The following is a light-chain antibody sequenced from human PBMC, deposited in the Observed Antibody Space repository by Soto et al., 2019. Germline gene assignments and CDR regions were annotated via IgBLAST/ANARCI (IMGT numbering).Light chain of an antibody. CDR2: DAS. CDR3: QQYNNWPPWT. V-gene: IGKV3-15*01. CDR1: QSVSNN. J-gene: IGKJ1*01. Sequence: ILRTQSPATLSVSPGERATLSCRASQSVSNNLAWYQQKPGQAPRLLIYDASTRATGIPARFSGSGSGTEFTLTISGLQSEDFAVYYCQQYNNWPPWTFGQGPKVEIK.